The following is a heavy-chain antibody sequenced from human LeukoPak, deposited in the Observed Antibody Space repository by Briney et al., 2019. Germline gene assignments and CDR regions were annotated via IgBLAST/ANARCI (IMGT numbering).Heavy chain of an antibody. J-gene: IGHJ6*02. CDR2: SSAYNGNT. D-gene: IGHD6-13*01. CDR3: ARAIAAADSYGMDV. CDR1: GYTFTSYG. V-gene: IGHV1-18*01. Sequence: ASVKVSCKASGYTFTSYGISWVRQAPGQGLEWMGWSSAYNGNTHYAHTLQGRVTMTTDTSTSTAYMELRSLRFDDTAVYYCARAIAAADSYGMDVWGQGTTVTVSS.